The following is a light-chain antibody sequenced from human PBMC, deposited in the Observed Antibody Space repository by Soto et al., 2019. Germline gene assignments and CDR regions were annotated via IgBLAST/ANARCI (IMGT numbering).Light chain of an antibody. J-gene: IGKJ3*01. CDR1: QSIPNS. V-gene: IGKV1-39*01. Sequence: DNQMTPSPSSLSASVGDSVTITCRTSQSIPNSLNWYQQKPGEAPKLLISTTSSLQSGIPSRFSGSGSGTDFKLTITSLLPEDFATYYCQQSYNFGPGTKVDI. CDR3: QQSYN. CDR2: TTS.